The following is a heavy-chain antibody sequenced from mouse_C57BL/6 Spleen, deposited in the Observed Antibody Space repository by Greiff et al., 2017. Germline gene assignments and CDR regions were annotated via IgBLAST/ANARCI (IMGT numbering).Heavy chain of an antibody. V-gene: IGHV1-55*01. D-gene: IGHD1-1*01. CDR1: GYTFTSYW. J-gene: IGHJ2*01. CDR2: IYPGSGST. Sequence: QVQLQQPGAELVKPGASVKMSCKASGYTFTSYWITWVKQRPGQGLEWIGDIYPGSGSTNYNEKFKSKATLTVDTSSSTAYMQLSSLTSEDTAIYYCADGSGDYFDYWGQGTTLTVSS. CDR3: ADGSGDYFDY.